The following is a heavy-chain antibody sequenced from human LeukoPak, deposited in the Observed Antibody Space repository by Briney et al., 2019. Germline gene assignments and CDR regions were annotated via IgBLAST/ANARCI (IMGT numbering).Heavy chain of an antibody. CDR2: INADNGNT. CDR1: GYTFISYA. Sequence: ASVKVSCKAGGYTFISYAMHWVRQAPGQRLEWMGWINADNGNTIYSQNFQGRVTITRDTSASTAYMELSSLRSEDTAVYYCARQGYGASYFDYWGQGTLVTVSS. CDR3: ARQGYGASYFDY. J-gene: IGHJ4*02. V-gene: IGHV1-3*01. D-gene: IGHD3-16*01.